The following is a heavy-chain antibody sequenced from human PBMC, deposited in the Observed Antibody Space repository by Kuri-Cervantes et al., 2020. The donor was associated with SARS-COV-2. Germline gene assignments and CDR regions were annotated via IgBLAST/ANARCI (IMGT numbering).Heavy chain of an antibody. V-gene: IGHV4-39*07. CDR2: IYYSGST. CDR1: GGSISSSSYY. CDR3: ASVENRRLRRKDYYYMDV. J-gene: IGHJ6*03. D-gene: IGHD1-14*01. Sequence: SETLSLTCTVSGGSISSSSYYWGWIRQPPGKGLEWIGSIYYSGSTYHNPSLKSRVTISVDTSKNQFSLKLSSVTAADTAVYYCASVENRRLRRKDYYYMDVWGKGTTVTVSS.